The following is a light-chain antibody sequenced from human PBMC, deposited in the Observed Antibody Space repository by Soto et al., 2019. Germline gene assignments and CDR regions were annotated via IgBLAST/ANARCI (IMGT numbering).Light chain of an antibody. J-gene: IGLJ2*01. Sequence: QSALTQPRSVSGSPGQSVTISCNGTSSDIGGYNYVSWYQQHPGKAPKLMIYDVSKRPSGVPDRFSGSKSGNTASLTISGLQADDEADYYCCSYAGSYTEVFGGGTKLTVL. CDR1: SSDIGGYNY. CDR3: CSYAGSYTEV. CDR2: DVS. V-gene: IGLV2-11*01.